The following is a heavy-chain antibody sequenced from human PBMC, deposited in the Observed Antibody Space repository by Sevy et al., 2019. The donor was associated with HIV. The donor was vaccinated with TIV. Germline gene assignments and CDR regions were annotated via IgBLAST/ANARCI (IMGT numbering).Heavy chain of an antibody. CDR1: GYLFTTYW. CDR2: IHPGDSDA. CDR3: ARRNGFGRHYYGMDV. D-gene: IGHD3-10*01. Sequence: GEALKISCKASGYLFTTYWIGWVRQMPGKGLEWMGIIHPGDSDARYSPSFQGQVTIFTDKSITTAYLQWTSLKASDTAMYYCARRNGFGRHYYGMDVWGQGTMVTVSS. V-gene: IGHV5-51*01. J-gene: IGHJ6*02.